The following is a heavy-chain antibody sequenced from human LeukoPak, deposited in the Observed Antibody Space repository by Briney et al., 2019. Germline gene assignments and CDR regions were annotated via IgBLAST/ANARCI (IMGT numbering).Heavy chain of an antibody. D-gene: IGHD1-26*01. CDR3: ASGTIVGARGADN. J-gene: IGHJ4*02. CDR2: ISGSSYHI. CDR1: GFTFSSSA. Sequence: GGSLRLSCAASGFTFSSSAMSWVRQAPGKGLEWVSSISGSSYHIYYADSVKGRFTISRDNANNLLYLQMNSLRAEDTAVYYCASGTIVGARGADNWGQGTLVTVSS. V-gene: IGHV3-21*01.